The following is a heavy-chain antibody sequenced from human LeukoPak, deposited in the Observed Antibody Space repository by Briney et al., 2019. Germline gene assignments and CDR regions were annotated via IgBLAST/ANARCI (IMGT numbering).Heavy chain of an antibody. J-gene: IGHJ4*02. CDR1: GFTFDDYG. V-gene: IGHV3-20*04. D-gene: IGHD3-9*01. CDR3: ARVGTYYDILPGYYSTYFDY. CDR2: INWNGGST. Sequence: GGSLRLSCAASGFTFDDYGMSWVRQAPGKGLEWVSGINWNGGSTGYADSVKGRFTISRDNAKNSLYLQMNSLRAEDTALYYCARVGTYYDILPGYYSTYFDYWGQGTLVTVSS.